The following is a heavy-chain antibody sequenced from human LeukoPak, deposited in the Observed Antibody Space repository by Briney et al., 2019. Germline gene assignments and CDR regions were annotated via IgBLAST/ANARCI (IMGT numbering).Heavy chain of an antibody. J-gene: IGHJ4*02. CDR2: IIPIFGTA. CDR1: GGTFSSYA. D-gene: IGHD6-6*01. Sequence: SVKVSCKASGGTFSSYAISWVRQAPGQGLEWMGGIIPIFGTANYAQKFQGRVTITADKSTNTAYMELRSLRSDDTAVYYCAIIAAQSAQGFDYWGQGTLVTVSS. CDR3: AIIAAQSAQGFDY. V-gene: IGHV1-69*06.